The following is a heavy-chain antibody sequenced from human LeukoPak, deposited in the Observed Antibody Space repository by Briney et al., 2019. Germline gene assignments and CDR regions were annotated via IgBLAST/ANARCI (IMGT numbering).Heavy chain of an antibody. Sequence: ASVTVSFTASGFTLTDYYIHWMRQAPGQGLEWMGWINTKTGDTYSAQNFQGRVTMTRDTSISTAYMELNRLTSDDTAVYYCARDSRDTRCHSWGQGSLVTVSS. CDR1: GFTLTDYY. CDR2: INTKTGDT. CDR3: ARDSRDTRCHS. D-gene: IGHD2-8*01. V-gene: IGHV1-2*02. J-gene: IGHJ4*02.